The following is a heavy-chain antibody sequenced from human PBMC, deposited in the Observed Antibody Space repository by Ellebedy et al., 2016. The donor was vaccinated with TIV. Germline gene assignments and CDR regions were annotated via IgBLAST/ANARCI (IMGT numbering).Heavy chain of an antibody. V-gene: IGHV3-23*01. CDR2: ISGSGGAT. J-gene: IGHJ3*02. Sequence: GGSLRLSCAASGFTFSSYGMSWVRQAPGKGPEWVSAISGSGGATVYADYVKGRFTISRDNSKNTLYMQMNSLRAEDTAVYYCAKGRIVAPGRHDSFDIWGQGTMVTVSS. CDR3: AKGRIVAPGRHDSFDI. D-gene: IGHD2-2*01. CDR1: GFTFSSYG.